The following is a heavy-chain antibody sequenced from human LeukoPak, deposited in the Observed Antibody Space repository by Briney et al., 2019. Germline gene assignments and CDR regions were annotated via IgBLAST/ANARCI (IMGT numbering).Heavy chain of an antibody. CDR3: ARVWGLAVAGGEIEY. J-gene: IGHJ4*02. CDR1: GFTLSSYS. Sequence: PGGSLRLACAASGFTLSSYSMNWVRQAPGKGLEWVSYISSSGTTIYYADSVKGRFTISRDNAKNSLYLQMNSLRDEDTAVYYCARVWGLAVAGGEIEYWGQGTLVTVSS. V-gene: IGHV3-48*02. CDR2: ISSSGTTI. D-gene: IGHD6-13*01.